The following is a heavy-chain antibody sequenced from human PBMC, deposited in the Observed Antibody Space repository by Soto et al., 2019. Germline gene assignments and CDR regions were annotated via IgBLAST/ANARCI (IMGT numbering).Heavy chain of an antibody. CDR1: GFSFSTYG. CDR3: ARDQMYYNDISGRPLNAFDV. V-gene: IGHV3-48*01. CDR2: IGLGSSTK. J-gene: IGHJ3*01. D-gene: IGHD3-22*01. Sequence: LRLSCAASGFSFSTYGMHWVRQAPGKGLEWVSYIGLGSSTKYYADSVEGRFTISRDNAKNSLYLQMNSLRAEDTAVYYCARDQMYYNDISGRPLNAFDVWGQGTMVTVSS.